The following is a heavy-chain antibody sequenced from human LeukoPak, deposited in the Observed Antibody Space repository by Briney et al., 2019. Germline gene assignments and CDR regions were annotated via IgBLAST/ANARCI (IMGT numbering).Heavy chain of an antibody. V-gene: IGHV4-39*07. D-gene: IGHD3-3*01. CDR3: ARSIGDFWSGYCDY. CDR2: IYHSGST. CDR1: GGSISSSSYY. Sequence: SGTLSLTCAVSGGSISSSSYYWGWIRQPPGKGLEWIGSIYHSGSTYYNPSLKSRVTISVDTSKNQFSLKLSSVTAADTAVYYCARSIGDFWSGYCDYWGQGTLVTVSS. J-gene: IGHJ4*02.